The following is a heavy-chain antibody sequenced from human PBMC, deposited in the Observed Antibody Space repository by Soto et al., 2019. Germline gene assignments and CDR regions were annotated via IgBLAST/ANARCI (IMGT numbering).Heavy chain of an antibody. Sequence: ASVKVSCKVSGYTLTDVSMQWVRQAPGKGLEWMGGFDPEDGKAIYAQNFQGRVTVTEDTSADTAYMELTSLRSEDTAMYYCTTKWGPNCFDHWGQGTMVTVSP. D-gene: IGHD1-26*01. V-gene: IGHV1-24*01. CDR3: TTKWGPNCFDH. CDR1: GYTLTDVS. J-gene: IGHJ5*02. CDR2: FDPEDGKA.